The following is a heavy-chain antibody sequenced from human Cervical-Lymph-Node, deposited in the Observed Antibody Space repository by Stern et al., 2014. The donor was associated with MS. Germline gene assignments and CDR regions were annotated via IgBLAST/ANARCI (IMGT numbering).Heavy chain of an antibody. CDR3: ATSREYCSSTSCRPVAALDY. V-gene: IGHV3-30*03. D-gene: IGHD2-2*01. J-gene: IGHJ4*02. Sequence: QVQLVESGGGVVQPGRSLRLSCAASGFTFRSYGMHWVRQAPGKGLEWVAVISYGGSNKYYADSVKGRLTISRDNSKNTLYLQMNSLRAEDTAVYYCATSREYCSSTSCRPVAALDYWGQGTLVTVSS. CDR1: GFTFRSYG. CDR2: ISYGGSNK.